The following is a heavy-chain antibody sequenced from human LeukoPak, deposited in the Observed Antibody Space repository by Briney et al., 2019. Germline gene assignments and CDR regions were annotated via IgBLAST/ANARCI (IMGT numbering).Heavy chain of an antibody. CDR1: GYTFTGYY. Sequence: ASVKVSCKASGYTFTGYYMHWVRQAPGQGLEWMGRINPNSGGTNYAQKFQGRVTMTRDTSISTAYMELSRLRSDDTAVYYCARDRRSNLRSWYYYYYGMDVWGQGTTVTVSS. CDR3: ARDRRSNLRSWYYYYYGMDV. CDR2: INPNSGGT. J-gene: IGHJ6*02. D-gene: IGHD6-13*01. V-gene: IGHV1-2*06.